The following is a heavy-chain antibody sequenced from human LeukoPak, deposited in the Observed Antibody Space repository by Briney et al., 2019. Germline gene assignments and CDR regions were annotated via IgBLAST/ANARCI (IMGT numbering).Heavy chain of an antibody. Sequence: GGSLRLSCAASGFTFISYGMHWVRQAPGKGLEWVAFIRYDGSNKYYADSVKGRFTISRDNSKNTLYLQMNSLRAEDKAVYYCAKDMDRIAVAGFDYWGQGTLVTVSS. V-gene: IGHV3-30*02. D-gene: IGHD6-19*01. J-gene: IGHJ4*02. CDR3: AKDMDRIAVAGFDY. CDR2: IRYDGSNK. CDR1: GFTFISYG.